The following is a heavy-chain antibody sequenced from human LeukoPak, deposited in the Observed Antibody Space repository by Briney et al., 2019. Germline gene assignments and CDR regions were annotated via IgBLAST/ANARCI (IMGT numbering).Heavy chain of an antibody. CDR2: ISSSDTYT. CDR3: ARGPYSSGSSADY. CDR1: GFTFSSYA. Sequence: GGSLRLSCAASGFTFSSYAMSWVRQAPGKGLEWVSYISSSDTYTNYADSVKGRFTISRDNAKNSLYLQMNSLRAEDTAVYYRARGPYSSGSSADYWGQGTLVTVSS. D-gene: IGHD6-19*01. J-gene: IGHJ4*02. V-gene: IGHV3-21*05.